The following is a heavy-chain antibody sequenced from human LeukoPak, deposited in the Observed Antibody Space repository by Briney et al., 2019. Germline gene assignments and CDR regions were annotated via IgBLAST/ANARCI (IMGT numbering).Heavy chain of an antibody. J-gene: IGHJ6*04. D-gene: IGHD3/OR15-3a*01. CDR1: GFTSSTYN. CDR2: ISSSGSTV. CDR3: ARALDSALDV. V-gene: IGHV3-48*01. Sequence: GGSLRLSCVGSGFTSSTYNMNWVRQAPGKGLEWVSYISSSGSTVYYADSVRGRFTISRDNARNSLYLQMAGLTAEDTAVYYCARALDSALDVWGNGTTVTVSS.